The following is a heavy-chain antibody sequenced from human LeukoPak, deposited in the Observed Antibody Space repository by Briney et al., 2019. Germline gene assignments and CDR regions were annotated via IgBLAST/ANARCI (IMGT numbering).Heavy chain of an antibody. D-gene: IGHD6-13*01. V-gene: IGHV4-31*03. Sequence: SETLSLTCTVSGGSISSGGYYWSWIRQHPGKGLEWIGYISYSGSTYYNPPLKSRVTISVDTSKIHFSLKLSSVTAADTAVFYCARGLAAAGTDYFDYWGQGTLVTVSS. CDR2: ISYSGST. CDR3: ARGLAAAGTDYFDY. CDR1: GGSISSGGYY. J-gene: IGHJ4*02.